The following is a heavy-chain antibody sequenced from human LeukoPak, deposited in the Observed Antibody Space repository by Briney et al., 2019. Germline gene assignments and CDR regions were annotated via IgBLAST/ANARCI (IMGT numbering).Heavy chain of an antibody. CDR1: GGSISSGNYY. V-gene: IGHV4-31*03. D-gene: IGHD3-10*01. CDR3: ASYGSGSYRFDP. Sequence: SETLSLTCTVSGGSISSGNYYWSWIRQHPGKGLEWIGYIHHSGSTYYNPSLKSRVIISADTSKNQFSLKLNSVTAADTAVYYCASYGSGSYRFDPWGQGTLVTVSS. J-gene: IGHJ5*02. CDR2: IHHSGST.